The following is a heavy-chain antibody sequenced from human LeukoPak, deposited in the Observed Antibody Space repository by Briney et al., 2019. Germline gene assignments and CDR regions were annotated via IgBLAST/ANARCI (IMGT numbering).Heavy chain of an antibody. V-gene: IGHV3-30*04. CDR1: GFTFSTYA. CDR3: ASGSTAVIATNFDY. Sequence: GGSLRLSCAASGFTFSTYAMNWVRQAPGKGLEWVAVISYDGRQNYYADSVKGRFTISRDNSKNTLYLQMNSLRDEDSAVYYCASGSTAVIATNFDYWGQGTLVTVSS. CDR2: ISYDGRQN. D-gene: IGHD2-21*01. J-gene: IGHJ4*02.